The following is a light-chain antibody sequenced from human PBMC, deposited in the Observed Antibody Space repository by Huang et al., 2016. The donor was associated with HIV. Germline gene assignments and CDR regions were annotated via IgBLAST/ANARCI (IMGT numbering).Light chain of an antibody. CDR2: GAS. CDR3: LQAATYPWT. Sequence: AVQMTQSLSSLSASVGDRITITCRASQGVSGDLGWYQQKPGKAPKRLIYGASTLRSGVPSRFSGSGSGTHYTLSINSLQPEDFATYYCLQAATYPWTFGQGTKVEIK. J-gene: IGKJ1*01. CDR1: QGVSGD. V-gene: IGKV1-6*01.